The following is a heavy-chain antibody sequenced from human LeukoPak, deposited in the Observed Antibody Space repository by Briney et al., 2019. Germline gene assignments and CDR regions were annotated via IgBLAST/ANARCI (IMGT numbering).Heavy chain of an antibody. CDR2: TNSGGTST. V-gene: IGHV3-23*01. D-gene: IGHD2-8*01. Sequence: GGSLRLSCATSGFPFSDFSMSWVRQAPGKGLEWISTTNSGGTSTYYAESVKGRFTISRDNSKNTLYLQMSSLRVEDTAVYYCAKQSYARSLGEGGPGTLISVSS. J-gene: IGHJ4*02. CDR3: AKQSYARSLGE. CDR1: GFPFSDFS.